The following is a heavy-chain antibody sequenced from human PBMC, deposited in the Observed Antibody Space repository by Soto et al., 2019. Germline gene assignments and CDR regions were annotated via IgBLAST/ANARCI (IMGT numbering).Heavy chain of an antibody. J-gene: IGHJ6*02. D-gene: IGHD3-3*01. V-gene: IGHV1-69*13. CDR1: GGTFSSYA. CDR2: IIPIFGTA. CDR3: ARPPYNYDFWSGYYTGYYYYGMDV. Sequence: ASVKVSCKASGGTFSSYAISWVRQAPGQGLEWMGGIIPIFGTANYAQKFQGRVTITADESTSTAYMELSSLRSEDTAVYYCARPPYNYDFWSGYYTGYYYYGMDVWGQGTTVTVSS.